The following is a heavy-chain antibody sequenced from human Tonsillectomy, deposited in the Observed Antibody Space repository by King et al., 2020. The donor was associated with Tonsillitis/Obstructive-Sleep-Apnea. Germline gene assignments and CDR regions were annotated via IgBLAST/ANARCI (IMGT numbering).Heavy chain of an antibody. J-gene: IGHJ4*02. CDR1: GGSVSSGGHY. D-gene: IGHD1-1*01. Sequence: QLQESGPGLVKPSQTLSLTCTVSGGSVSSGGHYWSWIRQHPGKGLEWIGYIYYSGSTYYNPSLKSRVTISVDTSENQFSLKLHSVTAADTAVYYCARDGGDTTGFDYWGQGTPVTISS. V-gene: IGHV4-31*03. CDR2: IYYSGST. CDR3: ARDGGDTTGFDY.